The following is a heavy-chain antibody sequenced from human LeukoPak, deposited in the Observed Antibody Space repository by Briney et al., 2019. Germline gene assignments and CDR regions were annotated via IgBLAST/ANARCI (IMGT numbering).Heavy chain of an antibody. J-gene: IGHJ4*02. CDR2: HFASNK. CDR1: GFTFSSYG. V-gene: IGHV3-33*01. CDR3: ARDLCSTTSCFDY. Sequence: GGSLSLSCAASGFTFSSYGMHWVRQAPGKGLEWVAWHFASNKYYAESVRGRFTMSRDNSESTLYLQMDSLRVEDTAVYYCARDLCSTTSCFDYWGQGTLVSVSS. D-gene: IGHD2-2*01.